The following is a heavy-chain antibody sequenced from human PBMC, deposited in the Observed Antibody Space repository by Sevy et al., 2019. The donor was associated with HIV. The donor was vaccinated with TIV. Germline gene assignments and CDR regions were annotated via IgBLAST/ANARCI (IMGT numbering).Heavy chain of an antibody. V-gene: IGHV4-59*01. CDR1: GGSISSYY. J-gene: IGHJ5*02. CDR2: IYYSGST. CDR3: ARDLGEYDP. Sequence: SETLSLTCTASGGSISSYYWSWIRQPPGKGLEWIGYIYYSGSTNNNPSLKSGVTISVDTSKNQFSLKLGSVTAADTAVYYCARDLGEYDPCGQGTLVTVSS. D-gene: IGHD3-16*01.